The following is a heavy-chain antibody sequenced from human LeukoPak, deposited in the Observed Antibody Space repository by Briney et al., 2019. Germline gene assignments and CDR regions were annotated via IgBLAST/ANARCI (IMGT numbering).Heavy chain of an antibody. V-gene: IGHV3-74*01. Sequence: GGSLRLSCAASGLSFSSYWMHWVRQAPGKGLVWLSRINSDGSSTSYADSVKGRFTISRDNAKNTLYLQMNSLRAEDTAVYYCAAPALGYCSGASCSNHFGYCAMDVWGQGTTVTVSS. CDR2: INSDGSST. J-gene: IGHJ6*02. CDR1: GLSFSSYW. D-gene: IGHD2-15*01. CDR3: AAPALGYCSGASCSNHFGYCAMDV.